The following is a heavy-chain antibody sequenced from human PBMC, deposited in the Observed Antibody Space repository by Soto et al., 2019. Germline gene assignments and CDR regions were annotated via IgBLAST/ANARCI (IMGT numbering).Heavy chain of an antibody. CDR3: AHLPWKQLWPRAPVVY. J-gene: IGHJ4*02. D-gene: IGHD5-18*01. Sequence: SGPTLVNPTQTLTLTCTFSGFSLSTSGVGVGWIRQPPGKALEWLEIIYWDDDKRYRPSLKSRVSITKDTSKNQLVLTMTNMDPVDAATYYCAHLPWKQLWPRAPVVYWGQGTPVTVSS. CDR2: IYWDDDK. V-gene: IGHV2-5*02. CDR1: GFSLSTSGVG.